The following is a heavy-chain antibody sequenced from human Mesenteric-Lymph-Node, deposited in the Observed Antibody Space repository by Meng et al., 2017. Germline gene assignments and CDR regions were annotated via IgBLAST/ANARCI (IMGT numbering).Heavy chain of an antibody. Sequence: GESLKISCAASGFTVSSNYMSWVRQAPGKGLEWVSVIYSGGSTYYADSVKGRFTISRDDSKNTLYLQMDSLRAEDTALYYCARRSMGVIWPFDYWGQGILVTVSS. CDR3: ARRSMGVIWPFDY. V-gene: IGHV3-53*01. CDR1: GFTVSSNY. D-gene: IGHD3-10*01. J-gene: IGHJ4*02. CDR2: IYSGGST.